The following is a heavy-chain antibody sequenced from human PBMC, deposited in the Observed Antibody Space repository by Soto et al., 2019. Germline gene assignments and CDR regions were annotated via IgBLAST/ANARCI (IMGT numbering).Heavy chain of an antibody. V-gene: IGHV3-48*02. J-gene: IGHJ4*02. Sequence: EVQLVESGGGLVQPGGSLRLSCAASGFTFSTYSMNWFRQAPGKGLEWVSYISTSSHSIYYADSVKGRFTISRDNAKNSLYLQMNNLRDEDTAVYYCARDLAWSSDYWGQGTLVTVSS. CDR2: ISTSSHSI. CDR1: GFTFSTYS. D-gene: IGHD2-15*01. CDR3: ARDLAWSSDY.